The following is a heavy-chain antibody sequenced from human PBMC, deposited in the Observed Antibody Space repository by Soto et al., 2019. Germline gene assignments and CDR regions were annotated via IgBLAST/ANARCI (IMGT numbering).Heavy chain of an antibody. CDR2: ISGSVI. J-gene: IGHJ6*02. CDR3: ASVTLRFSYGIDV. V-gene: IGHV3-23*01. Sequence: PGGSLRLSCAASGSTFSSYAMSWVRQAPGKGLEWVSAISGSVIYYADSVKGRFTISRDNTKNFLCLQMNSLRAEDTAVYFCASVTLRFSYGIDVWGQGTTVTVSS. CDR1: GSTFSSYA. D-gene: IGHD3-3*01.